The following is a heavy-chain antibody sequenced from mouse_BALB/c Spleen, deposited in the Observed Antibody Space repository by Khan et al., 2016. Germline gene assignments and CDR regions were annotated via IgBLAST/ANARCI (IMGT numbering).Heavy chain of an antibody. V-gene: IGHV1-4*01. J-gene: IGHJ2*01. D-gene: IGHD2-1*01. CDR3: VRSRRMGGNYLFDY. Sequence: QVQLQQSGAELARPGASVKMSCKASGCTFTIYTMHWVKQRPGQGLEWIGYINPSSGYTNYNQKFKDKATLTADKSSSTAYMQLSSLTSEASAVXYCVRSRRMGGNYLFDYWGQGTTLTVSS. CDR1: GCTFTIYT. CDR2: INPSSGYT.